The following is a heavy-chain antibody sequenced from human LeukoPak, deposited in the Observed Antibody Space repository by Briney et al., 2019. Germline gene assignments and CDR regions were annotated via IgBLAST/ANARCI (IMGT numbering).Heavy chain of an antibody. CDR1: GYTFTGYY. J-gene: IGHJ6*03. V-gene: IGHV1-2*02. D-gene: IGHD6-13*01. Sequence: ASVKVPCKASGYTFTGYYMHWVRQAPGQGLEWMGWINPNSGGTNYAQKFQGRVTMTRDTSISTAYMELSRLRSDDTAVYYCARMGISYYYYMDVWGKGTTVTVSS. CDR3: ARMGISYYYYMDV. CDR2: INPNSGGT.